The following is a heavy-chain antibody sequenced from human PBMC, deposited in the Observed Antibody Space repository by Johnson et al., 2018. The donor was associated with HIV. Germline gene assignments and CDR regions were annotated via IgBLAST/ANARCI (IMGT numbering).Heavy chain of an antibody. CDR2: I. V-gene: IGHV3-9*01. Sequence: VQLVESGGGLVQPGGSLRLSCAASAFPFDDHALHWVRQSPGTGLQWFSIILKGRFTISRDNAKNDLDLQMHSPRREDTAVYYCAKIWGDIAATGDAFDIWGQGTMVTVSS. CDR1: AFPFDDHA. CDR3: AKIWGDIAATGDAFDI. J-gene: IGHJ3*02. D-gene: IGHD5-12*01.